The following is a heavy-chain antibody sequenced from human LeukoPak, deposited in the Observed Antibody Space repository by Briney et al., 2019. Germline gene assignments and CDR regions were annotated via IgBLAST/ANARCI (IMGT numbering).Heavy chain of an antibody. D-gene: IGHD2-21*02. CDR3: ARSGTAEQSYFDY. CDR2: IYYSGST. J-gene: IGHJ4*02. CDR1: GGSISSYY. V-gene: IGHV4-59*01. Sequence: SETLSLTCTVSGGSISSYYWSWIRQPPGKGLEWIGYIYYSGSTNYNPSLKSRVTISVDTTKNQFSLKLRSVTAADTAVYYCARSGTAEQSYFDYWGQGTLVTVSS.